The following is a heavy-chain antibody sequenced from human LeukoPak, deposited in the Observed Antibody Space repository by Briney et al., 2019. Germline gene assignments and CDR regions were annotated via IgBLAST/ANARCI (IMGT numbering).Heavy chain of an antibody. CDR1: GFTVSSNY. CDR3: AKGRWGLTINNFDI. V-gene: IGHV3-23*01. Sequence: GGSLRLSCAASGFTVSSNYMSWVRQAPGKGLEWVSVTSESGGSTHYADSVKGRFTIYRDSSKNTLYLQMNSLRGEDTAVYYCAKGRWGLTINNFDIWGQGTMVSVSS. D-gene: IGHD3-9*01. CDR2: TSESGGST. J-gene: IGHJ3*02.